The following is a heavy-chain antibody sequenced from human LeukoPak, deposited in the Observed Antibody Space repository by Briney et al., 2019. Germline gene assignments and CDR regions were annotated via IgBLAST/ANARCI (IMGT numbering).Heavy chain of an antibody. Sequence: GGSLRLSCAASGFTFSTYSINWFRQAPGKGLEWVSFISSSSSYIYYADSVKGRFTISRDDAKNSLYLQMSSLRADDTAVYYCARVHSPGYSSTWHTSDYWGQGTLVTVSS. CDR2: ISSSSSYI. J-gene: IGHJ4*02. V-gene: IGHV3-21*01. CDR3: ARVHSPGYSSTWHTSDY. CDR1: GFTFSTYS. D-gene: IGHD6-13*01.